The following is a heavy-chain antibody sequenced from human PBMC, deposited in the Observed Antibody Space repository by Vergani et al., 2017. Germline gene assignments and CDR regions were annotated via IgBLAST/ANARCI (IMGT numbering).Heavy chain of an antibody. CDR3: ARSRPYCTSGSCPAI. D-gene: IGHD2-15*01. V-gene: IGHV4-61*02. CDR2: IHTGGST. CDR1: GESIRSGSHY. Sequence: QVKLQESGPGLLKPSQTPSLICTVSGESIRSGSHYWSWIRQPAGKGPEWIGHIHTGGSTDLNPSLKSRVSISVDTSKSQFSLKLNSVTVADTAVYYCARSRPYCTSGSCPAIWGQGTLVTVSS. J-gene: IGHJ4*02.